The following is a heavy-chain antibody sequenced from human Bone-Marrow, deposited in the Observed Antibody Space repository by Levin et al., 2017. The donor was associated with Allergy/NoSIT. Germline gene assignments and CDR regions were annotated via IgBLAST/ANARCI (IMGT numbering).Heavy chain of an antibody. J-gene: IGHJ4*02. D-gene: IGHD5-12*01. Sequence: GGSLRLSCAASGFTFSSYGMHWVRQAPGKGLEWVAVISYDGSNKYYADSVKGRFTISRDNSKNTLYLQMNSLRAEDTAVYYCAKDGGYSGYVDYWGQGTLVTVSS. CDR2: ISYDGSNK. CDR3: AKDGGYSGYVDY. CDR1: GFTFSSYG. V-gene: IGHV3-30*18.